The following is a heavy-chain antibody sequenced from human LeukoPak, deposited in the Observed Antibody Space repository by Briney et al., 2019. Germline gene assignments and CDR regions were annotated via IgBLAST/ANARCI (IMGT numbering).Heavy chain of an antibody. Sequence: GASVKVSCKASGYTFTGYYMHWVRQAPGQGVEWMGWINPNSGGTNYAQKFQGRVTMTRDTSISTAYMELSRLRSDDTAVYYCARDRAVAGTGYYNYYGMDVWGQGTTVTVSS. CDR1: GYTFTGYY. D-gene: IGHD6-19*01. J-gene: IGHJ6*02. CDR2: INPNSGGT. V-gene: IGHV1-2*02. CDR3: ARDRAVAGTGYYNYYGMDV.